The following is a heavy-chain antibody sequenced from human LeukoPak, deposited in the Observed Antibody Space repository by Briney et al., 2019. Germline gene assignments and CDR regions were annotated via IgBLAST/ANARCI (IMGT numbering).Heavy chain of an antibody. CDR2: ISYDGSNK. D-gene: IGHD4-17*01. V-gene: IGHV3-30-3*01. J-gene: IGHJ4*02. CDR3: ARDPTSLYGDYLTHFDY. CDR1: GFTFSSYA. Sequence: GGSLRLSCAASGFTFSSYAMHWVRQAPGKGLEWVAVISYDGSNKYYADSVKGRFTISRDNSKSTLYLQMNSLRAEDTAVYYCARDPTSLYGDYLTHFDYWGQGTLVTVSS.